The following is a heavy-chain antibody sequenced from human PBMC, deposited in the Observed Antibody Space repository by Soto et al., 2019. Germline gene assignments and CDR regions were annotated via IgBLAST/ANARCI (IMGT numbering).Heavy chain of an antibody. V-gene: IGHV4-31*03. J-gene: IGHJ4*02. CDR2: IYYSGST. CDR3: ASGLIH. CDR1: GGSISSGGYY. Sequence: QVQLQESGPGLLKPSQTLSLTCTVSGGSISSGGYYWIWTRQHPGKGLEWIGYIYYSGSTSYNPSLKRRVTIPVDTSKNQVSLKMSSVTAAYAAVYYCASGLIHGGQGNLLTVSS.